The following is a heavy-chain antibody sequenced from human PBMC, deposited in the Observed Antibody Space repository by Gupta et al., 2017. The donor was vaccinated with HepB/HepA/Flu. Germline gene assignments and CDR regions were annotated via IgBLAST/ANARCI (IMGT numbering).Heavy chain of an antibody. V-gene: IGHV4-39*01. CDR3: ARQAGASGDFLDY. CDR1: GGSIKTTDYF. D-gene: IGHD1-26*01. Sequence: QLQLRESGPGLVKPSETLSLTCIFSGGSIKTTDYFWARIRRPPGKGFEWRGSIFQTGTTYFDPFLKSRVTISIDTSKSHFTLSLNSVTAADTAVYYCARQAGASGDFLDYWGQGTLVIVSS. CDR2: IFQTGTT. J-gene: IGHJ4*02.